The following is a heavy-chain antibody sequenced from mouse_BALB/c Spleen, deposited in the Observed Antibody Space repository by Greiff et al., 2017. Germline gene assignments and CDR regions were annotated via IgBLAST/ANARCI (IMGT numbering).Heavy chain of an antibody. CDR3: ARSGWDGYFDY. V-gene: IGHV5-17*02. CDR1: GFTFSSFG. Sequence: EVNLVESGGGLVQPGGSRKLSCAASGFTFSSFGMHWVRQAPEKGLEWVAYISSGSSTIYYADTVKGRFTISRDNPKNTLFLQMTSLRSEDTAMYYCARSGWDGYFDYWGQGTTLTVSS. D-gene: IGHD3-1*01. J-gene: IGHJ2*01. CDR2: ISSGSSTI.